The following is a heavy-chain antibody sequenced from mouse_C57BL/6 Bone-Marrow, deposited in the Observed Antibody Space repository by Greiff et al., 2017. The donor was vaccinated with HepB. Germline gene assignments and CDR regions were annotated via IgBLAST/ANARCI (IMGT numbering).Heavy chain of an antibody. CDR1: GFNIKDDY. V-gene: IGHV14-4*01. Sequence: VQLQQSGAELVRPGASVKLSCTASGFNIKDDYMHWVKQRPEQGLEWIGWIDPENGDTEYASKFQGKATITADTSSNTAYLQLSSLTSEDTAVYYCTTIYDGYLYAMDYWGQGTSVTVSS. CDR3: TTIYDGYLYAMDY. D-gene: IGHD2-3*01. CDR2: IDPENGDT. J-gene: IGHJ4*01.